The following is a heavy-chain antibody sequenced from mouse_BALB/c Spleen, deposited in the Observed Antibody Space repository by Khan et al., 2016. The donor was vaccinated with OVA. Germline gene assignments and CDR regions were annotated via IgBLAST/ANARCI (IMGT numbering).Heavy chain of an antibody. CDR1: GYTFTNYW. V-gene: IGHV1-63*02. CDR3: ARPYYFGTNCATMDD. J-gene: IGHJ4*01. D-gene: IGHD1-1*01. CDR2: IYPGNGNT. Sequence: QVRLQQSGAELVRPGTSVKMSCKAAGYTFTNYWIGWINQRPGHGLEWIGDIYPGNGNTNYNEKFKGKATLTADTSSSTAYLQLSSLTSEDSAIYYCARPYYFGTNCATMDDWGQGTSVTVSS.